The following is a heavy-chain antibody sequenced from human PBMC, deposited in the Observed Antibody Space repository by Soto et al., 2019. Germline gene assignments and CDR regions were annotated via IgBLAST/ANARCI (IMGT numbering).Heavy chain of an antibody. CDR3: AQVYCYRTRCYEIKTRFDP. CDR1: DYTLTSYG. Sequence: ASVKVSCKASDYTLTSYGILWVRQAHGQGLEWMGGINAYKGNTNFAQKFQGRVTMTTDTSTNTAYMEMRSLRSDDTAVYYCAQVYCYRTRCYEIKTRFDPWGQGTLVTVSS. V-gene: IGHV1-18*04. D-gene: IGHD2-2*01. J-gene: IGHJ5*02. CDR2: INAYKGNT.